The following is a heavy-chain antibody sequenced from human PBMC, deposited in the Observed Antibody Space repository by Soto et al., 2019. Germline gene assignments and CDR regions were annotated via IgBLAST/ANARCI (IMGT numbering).Heavy chain of an antibody. CDR3: ARDRGEIVVVPAAIDNWFDP. V-gene: IGHV1-69*08. D-gene: IGHD2-2*02. CDR2: IIPIPGIA. Sequence: QVQLVQSGAEVKKPGSSVKVSCKASGGTFSSYTISWVRQAPGQGLEWMGRIIPIPGIANYAQKFQGRVTITADKSTSTAYMELSSMRSEDTAVYYCARDRGEIVVVPAAIDNWFDPWGQGTLVTVSS. CDR1: GGTFSSYT. J-gene: IGHJ5*02.